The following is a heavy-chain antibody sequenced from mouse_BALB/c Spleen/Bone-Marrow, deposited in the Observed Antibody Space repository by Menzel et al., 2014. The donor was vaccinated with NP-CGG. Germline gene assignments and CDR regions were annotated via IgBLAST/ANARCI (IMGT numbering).Heavy chain of an antibody. CDR3: SRGVLAYFDY. CDR2: IDPYSGGT. V-gene: IGHV1S135*01. D-gene: IGHD2-14*01. CDR1: GYAFXNYN. Sequence: EVKVVESGPELVKPGASVKVSCKASGYAFXNYNMNWVKQSHGKSLEWIGYIDPYSGGTNYNQKFRGKATLTVDKSSSTAYMHLNSLTSEDSAVYYCSRGVLAYFDYWGQGTTLTVSS. J-gene: IGHJ2*01.